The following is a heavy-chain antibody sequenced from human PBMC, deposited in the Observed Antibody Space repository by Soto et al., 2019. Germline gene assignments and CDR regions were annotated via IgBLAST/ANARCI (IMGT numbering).Heavy chain of an antibody. Sequence: QVQLVQSGAEVKKPGASVKVSCKASGYTFTSYGISWVRQAPGQGLEWMGWISAYNGNTNYAQKLQGRVTMTTDTSTSTVYMELRSLRSDDTAVYYCARTKSSSWYGGYFDYWGQGTLVTVSS. CDR3: ARTKSSSWYGGYFDY. CDR2: ISAYNGNT. D-gene: IGHD6-13*01. CDR1: GYTFTSYG. J-gene: IGHJ4*02. V-gene: IGHV1-18*01.